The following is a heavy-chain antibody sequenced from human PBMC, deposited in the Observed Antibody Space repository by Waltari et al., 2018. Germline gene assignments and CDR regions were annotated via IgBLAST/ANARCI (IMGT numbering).Heavy chain of an antibody. D-gene: IGHD4-4*01. Sequence: ELQLVESGGGLVQPGRSLKLSCSASGLVFNNYWMCWVRQAPGKGLEWVANINQYGSEEHYVDSAKGRFTISRDNAKNAVYLQMNSLSAGDTSVYYCARGDSWAFDIWGQGTMVTVAS. CDR3: ARGDSWAFDI. CDR2: INQYGSEE. J-gene: IGHJ3*02. CDR1: GLVFNNYW. V-gene: IGHV3-7*01.